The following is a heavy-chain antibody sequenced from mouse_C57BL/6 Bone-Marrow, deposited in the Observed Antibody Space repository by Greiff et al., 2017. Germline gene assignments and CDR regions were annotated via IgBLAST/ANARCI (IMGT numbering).Heavy chain of an antibody. J-gene: IGHJ2*01. CDR3: ARGLMTAEVDH. CDR1: GYTFTSYD. D-gene: IGHD1-1*01. V-gene: IGHV1-81*01. Sequence: VQLQQSGAELARPGASVKLSCKASGYTFTSYDISWVKQRTGQGLEWIGEIYPRSGNTSYNEKFKGKATLTADKSSSTAYMELRSLTSEDSAVYYCARGLMTAEVDHWGQGTTLTVSS. CDR2: IYPRSGNT.